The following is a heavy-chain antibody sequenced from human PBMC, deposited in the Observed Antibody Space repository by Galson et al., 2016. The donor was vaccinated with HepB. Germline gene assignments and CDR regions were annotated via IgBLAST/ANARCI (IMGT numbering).Heavy chain of an antibody. Sequence: LRLSCAASGFTFNSCVMSWVRQAPGKGLEWISTISGSGFSTHYADSVKGRSTISRDNSKNTLYLQMNSLRAEDTAVYYCATTVKYYYDTSGYPNAFDYWGRGTLVPVSS. J-gene: IGHJ4*02. CDR1: GFTFNSCV. CDR2: ISGSGFST. D-gene: IGHD3-22*01. CDR3: ATTVKYYYDTSGYPNAFDY. V-gene: IGHV3-23*01.